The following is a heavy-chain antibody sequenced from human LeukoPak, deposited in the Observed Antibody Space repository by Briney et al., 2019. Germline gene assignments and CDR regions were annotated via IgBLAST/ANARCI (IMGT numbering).Heavy chain of an antibody. CDR3: ARGYSSSWYLNWFDP. Sequence: SETLSLTCTVSGYPIISGYYGAWLRQTPGKGLEWIGNIYHTGSKYYNQSLKRRVTISVDTSRNQFSLKLNSVTAADTAVYYCARGYSSSWYLNWFDPWGQGTLVTVSS. J-gene: IGHJ5*02. V-gene: IGHV4-38-2*02. CDR1: GYPIISGYY. D-gene: IGHD6-13*01. CDR2: IYHTGSK.